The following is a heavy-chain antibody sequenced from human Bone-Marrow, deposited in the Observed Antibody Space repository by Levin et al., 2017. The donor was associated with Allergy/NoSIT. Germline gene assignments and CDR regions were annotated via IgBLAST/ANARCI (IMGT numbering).Heavy chain of an antibody. J-gene: IGHJ4*02. V-gene: IGHV4-61*08. Sequence: GSLRLSCTVSGASVGSGVYYWSWIRQSPGKGLEWIGYIYYTGSTNYNPSLKSRVTISVDTSKNQFSLKLSSVTAADTAMYYCAREKGWNVDYWGQGILVTVSS. CDR2: IYYTGST. CDR3: AREKGWNVDY. D-gene: IGHD1-1*01. CDR1: GASVGSGVYY.